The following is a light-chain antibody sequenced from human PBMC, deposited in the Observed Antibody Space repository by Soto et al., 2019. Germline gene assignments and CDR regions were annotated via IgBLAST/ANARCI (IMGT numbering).Light chain of an antibody. V-gene: IGKV3-20*01. J-gene: IGKJ1*01. CDR1: QSVGSS. Sequence: EIVSTQSPGTPSLSRGERATLSCRASQSVGSSLSWYQQKPGQAPRLLFYGASNRATAIPDRFSGSGFGTDFTLTITRLEPEDFAVYYCQQYGDSPQTFGPGTKVDIK. CDR2: GAS. CDR3: QQYGDSPQT.